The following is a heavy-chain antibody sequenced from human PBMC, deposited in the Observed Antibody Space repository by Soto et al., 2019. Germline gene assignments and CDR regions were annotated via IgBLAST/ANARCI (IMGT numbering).Heavy chain of an antibody. CDR2: ICYDGSNK. CDR1: GFSFSSYD. J-gene: IGHJ4*02. V-gene: IGHV3-33*01. D-gene: IGHD6-13*01. CDR3: ARDRGAAVGGTQGLDH. Sequence: QVQLVESGGGVVQPGRSLRLSCAASGFSFSSYDMHWVRRAPGKGLAGVAVICYDGSNKYYADSVKGRFTISRDNSKNTLDLQMNSLRAEDTAVSYCARDRGAAVGGTQGLDHWGQGTLVNVSA.